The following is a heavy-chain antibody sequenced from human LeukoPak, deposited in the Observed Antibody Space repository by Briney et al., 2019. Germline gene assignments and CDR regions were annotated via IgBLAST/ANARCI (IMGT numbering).Heavy chain of an antibody. CDR1: GGSFSGYY. V-gene: IGHV4-34*01. J-gene: IGHJ6*02. Sequence: SETLSLTCAVYGGSFSGYYWSWIRQPPGKGLEWIGEINHSGSTNYNPSLKSRVTISVDTSKNQFSLKLSSVTAADTAVYYCARHAGGLANYYYYGMDVWGQGTTVTVSS. CDR3: ARHAGGLANYYYYGMDV. D-gene: IGHD2-15*01. CDR2: INHSGST.